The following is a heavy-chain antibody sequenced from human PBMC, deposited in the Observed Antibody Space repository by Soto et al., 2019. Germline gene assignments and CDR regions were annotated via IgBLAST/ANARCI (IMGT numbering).Heavy chain of an antibody. D-gene: IGHD5-12*01. V-gene: IGHV1-18*04. Sequence: GASVKVSCKASGYTFTSYGISWVRQAPGQGLEWMGWISAYNGNANYAQKLQGRVTMTTDTSTSTAYMELRSLRSDDTAVYYCARDLMEMATIRYFDYWGQGTLVTVSS. CDR1: GYTFTSYG. J-gene: IGHJ4*02. CDR2: ISAYNGNA. CDR3: ARDLMEMATIRYFDY.